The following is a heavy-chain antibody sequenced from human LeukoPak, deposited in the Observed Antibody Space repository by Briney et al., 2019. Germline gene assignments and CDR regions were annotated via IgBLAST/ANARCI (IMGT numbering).Heavy chain of an antibody. CDR2: INPSSGST. Sequence: ASVKVSCKASGYTFTSYYIHWVRQAPGQGLEWMGIINPSSGSTNYAQKFQGRVTMTRDTSTSTVHMELSSLRSEDTAVYYCARSIAAAGPDVWGQGTLVTVSS. CDR3: ARSIAAAGPDV. V-gene: IGHV1-46*01. CDR1: GYTFTSYY. D-gene: IGHD6-13*01. J-gene: IGHJ4*02.